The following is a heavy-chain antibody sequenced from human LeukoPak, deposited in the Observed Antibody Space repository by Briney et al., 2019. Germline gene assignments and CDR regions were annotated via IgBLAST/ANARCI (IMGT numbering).Heavy chain of an antibody. Sequence: SETLSLTCTVSGGSISSYYWSWIRQPPGKGLEWIGYIYYSGSTSYNPSLKSRVTISVDTSKNQFSLKLSSVTAADTAAYYCARLWEGWFDPWGQGTLVTVSS. V-gene: IGHV4-59*01. CDR1: GGSISSYY. J-gene: IGHJ5*02. CDR2: IYYSGST. CDR3: ARLWEGWFDP. D-gene: IGHD3-16*01.